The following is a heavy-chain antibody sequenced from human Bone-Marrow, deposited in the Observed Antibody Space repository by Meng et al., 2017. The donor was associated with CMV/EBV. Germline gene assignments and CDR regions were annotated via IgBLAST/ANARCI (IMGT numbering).Heavy chain of an antibody. V-gene: IGHV3-53*01. D-gene: IGHD5-12*01. Sequence: GESLKISCAASGFTVSSNYMSWVRQAPGKGLEWVSVIYSGGSTYYADSVKGRFTISRDNSKNTLYLQVNSLRAEDTAVYYCASGLPFVYWGQGTLVTVSS. J-gene: IGHJ4*02. CDR1: GFTVSSNY. CDR2: IYSGGST. CDR3: ASGLPFVY.